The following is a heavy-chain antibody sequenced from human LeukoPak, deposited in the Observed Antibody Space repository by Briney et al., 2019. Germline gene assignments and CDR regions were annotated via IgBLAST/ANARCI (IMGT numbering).Heavy chain of an antibody. Sequence: AGGSLRLSCAASGFTFSSYDMHWVRQATGKGLEWVSAIGTAGDTYYPGSVKGRFTISRENAKNSLYLQVNSLRAGDTAVYYCARGSVGSSWTPFDYWGQGTLVTVSS. J-gene: IGHJ4*02. D-gene: IGHD6-13*01. V-gene: IGHV3-13*01. CDR3: ARGSVGSSWTPFDY. CDR2: IGTAGDT. CDR1: GFTFSSYD.